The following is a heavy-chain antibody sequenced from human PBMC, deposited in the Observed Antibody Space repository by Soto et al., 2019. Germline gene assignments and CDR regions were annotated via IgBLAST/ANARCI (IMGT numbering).Heavy chain of an antibody. CDR3: ARDSRSGYYLDY. V-gene: IGHV4-30-2*01. D-gene: IGHD3-22*01. Sequence: QLQLQESGSGLVKPSQTLSLTCVVSGDSISSGGYSWNWIRQPPGKGLEWIGYIYHSGGTDYNPSLKSRVTITVDSSNYQFSLKLSSVTAADTAVYYCARDSRSGYYLDYWGQGTLVTVSS. CDR2: IYHSGGT. J-gene: IGHJ4*02. CDR1: GDSISSGGYS.